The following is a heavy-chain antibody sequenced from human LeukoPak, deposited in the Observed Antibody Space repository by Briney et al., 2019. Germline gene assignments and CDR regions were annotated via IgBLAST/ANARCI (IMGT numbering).Heavy chain of an antibody. D-gene: IGHD4-17*01. CDR2: INHSGST. V-gene: IGHV4-34*01. Sequence: SETLSLTCAVYGGSFSGYYWSWIRQPPGKGLEWIGEINHSGSTNYNLSLKSRVTISVDTSKNQFSLKLSSVTAADTAVYYCARGPANGDYVKSLGYWGQGTLVTVSS. CDR3: ARGPANGDYVKSLGY. CDR1: GGSFSGYY. J-gene: IGHJ4*02.